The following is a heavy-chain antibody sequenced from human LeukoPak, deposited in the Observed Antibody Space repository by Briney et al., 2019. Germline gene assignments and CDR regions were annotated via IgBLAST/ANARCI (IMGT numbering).Heavy chain of an antibody. D-gene: IGHD6-13*01. CDR1: GFTFSSYE. J-gene: IGHJ4*02. V-gene: IGHV3-48*03. CDR2: ISSSGSTI. CDR3: ARDSSSWYGSFDY. Sequence: PGGSLRLSCAASGFTFSSYEMNWARQAPGKGLEWVSYISSSGSTIYYADSVKGRFTISRDNAKNSLYLQMNSLRAEDTAVYYCARDSSSWYGSFDYWGQGTLVTVSS.